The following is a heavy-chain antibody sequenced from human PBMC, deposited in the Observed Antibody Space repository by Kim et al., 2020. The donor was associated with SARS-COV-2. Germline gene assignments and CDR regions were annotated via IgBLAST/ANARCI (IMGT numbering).Heavy chain of an antibody. CDR2: ISYDGSNK. CDR3: ASEYSSSKHLPAFDI. J-gene: IGHJ3*02. V-gene: IGHV3-30*03. CDR1: GFTFSSYG. D-gene: IGHD6-6*01. Sequence: GGSLRLSCAASGFTFSSYGMHWVRQAPGKGLEWVAVISYDGSNKYYADSVKGRFTISRDNSKNTLYLQMNSLRAEDTAVYYCASEYSSSKHLPAFDIWGQGTMVTVSS.